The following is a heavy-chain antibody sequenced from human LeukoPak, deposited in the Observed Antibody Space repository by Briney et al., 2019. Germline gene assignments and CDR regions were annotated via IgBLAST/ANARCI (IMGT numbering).Heavy chain of an antibody. V-gene: IGHV1-69*13. D-gene: IGHD3-10*01. J-gene: IGHJ4*02. CDR1: GGTFSSYA. CDR2: IIPIFGTA. CDR3: ARDSVLLWFGDLPYYFDI. Sequence: SVKVSCKASGGTFSSYAISWVRQAPGQGLEWMGGIIPIFGTANYAQKFQGRVTITADESTSTAYMELSSLRSEDTAVYYCARDSVLLWFGDLPYYFDIWGQGTLVTVSS.